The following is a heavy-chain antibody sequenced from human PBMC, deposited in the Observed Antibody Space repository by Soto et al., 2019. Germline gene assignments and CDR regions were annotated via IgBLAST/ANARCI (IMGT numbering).Heavy chain of an antibody. V-gene: IGHV1-46*01. CDR1: GYTFTSYY. J-gene: IGHJ2*01. CDR3: AKSGCKRGSSTCYVTWYFDL. Sequence: ASVKVSCKASGYTFTSYYMHWVRQAPGQGLEWMGIINPSGGSTSYAQKFQGRVTMTRDTSTSTVYMELSSLRSEDTAVYSCAKSGCKRGSSTCYVTWYFDLWGRGTLVPVYS. D-gene: IGHD2-2*01. CDR2: INPSGGST.